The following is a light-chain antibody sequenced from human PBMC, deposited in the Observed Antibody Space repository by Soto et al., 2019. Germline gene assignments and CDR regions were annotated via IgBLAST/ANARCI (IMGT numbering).Light chain of an antibody. J-gene: IGKJ1*01. CDR3: QQSGSSPTWT. Sequence: EIVLPQSPGTLSLSPGERATLSCRASQTVSSSYLAWYQQKPGQAPRLLIYGASSRATGIPDRFSGSGSGTDFTLTISRLEPEDFAVYYCQQSGSSPTWTFGQGTTVDIK. CDR2: GAS. CDR1: QTVSSSY. V-gene: IGKV3-20*01.